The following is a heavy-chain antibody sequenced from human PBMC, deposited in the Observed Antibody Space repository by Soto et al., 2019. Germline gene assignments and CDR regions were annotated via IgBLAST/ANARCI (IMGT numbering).Heavy chain of an antibody. Sequence: SETLPLPCTVSGGYISSVGYYWSWIRQHPGKGLEWIGYIYYSGSTYYNPSLKSRVTISVDTSKNQFSLKLSSVTAADTAVYYCARTPTPWGQGTLVTVSS. CDR1: GGYISSVGYY. V-gene: IGHV4-31*03. CDR2: IYYSGST. CDR3: ARTPTP. J-gene: IGHJ5*02.